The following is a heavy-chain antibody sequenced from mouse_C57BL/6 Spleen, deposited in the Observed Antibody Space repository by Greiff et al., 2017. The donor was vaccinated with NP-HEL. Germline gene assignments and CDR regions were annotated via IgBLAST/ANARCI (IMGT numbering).Heavy chain of an antibody. CDR2: IDPSDSYT. D-gene: IGHD2-1*01. Sequence: QVQLQQSGAELVMPGASVKLSCKASGYTFTSYWMHWVKQRPGQGLEWIGEIDPSDSYTNYNQKFKGKSTLTVDKSSSTAYMQLSSLTSEDSAVYYCARDGNPQRWFAYWGQGTLVTVSA. CDR1: GYTFTSYW. CDR3: ARDGNPQRWFAY. J-gene: IGHJ3*01. V-gene: IGHV1-69*01.